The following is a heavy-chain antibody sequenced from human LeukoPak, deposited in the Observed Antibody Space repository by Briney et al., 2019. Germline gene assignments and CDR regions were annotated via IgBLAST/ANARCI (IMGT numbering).Heavy chain of an antibody. J-gene: IGHJ4*02. D-gene: IGHD7-27*01. CDR2: INHSGST. CDR3: ARLGPTRAPPASLIDY. Sequence: SETLSLTCAVYGGSFSGYYWSWIRQPPGKGLEWIGEINHSGSTYYNPSLKSRVTISVDTSKNQFSLKLSSVTAADTAVYYCARLGPTRAPPASLIDYWGQGTLVTVSS. V-gene: IGHV4-34*01. CDR1: GGSFSGYY.